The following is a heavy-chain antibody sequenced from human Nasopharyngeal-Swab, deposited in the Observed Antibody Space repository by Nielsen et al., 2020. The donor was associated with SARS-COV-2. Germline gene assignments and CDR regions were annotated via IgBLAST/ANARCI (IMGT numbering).Heavy chain of an antibody. CDR3: ARGQSVAGYYYYGMDV. Sequence: GESLKISCQGSGYSFTSYWIGWVRQMPGKGLEWMGIIYPGDSDTRYSPSFQGQVTISADKSISTAYLQWSSLKASDTAMYYCARGQSVAGYYYYGMDVWGQGTTATVSS. V-gene: IGHV5-51*01. CDR2: IYPGDSDT. J-gene: IGHJ6*02. D-gene: IGHD6-19*01. CDR1: GYSFTSYW.